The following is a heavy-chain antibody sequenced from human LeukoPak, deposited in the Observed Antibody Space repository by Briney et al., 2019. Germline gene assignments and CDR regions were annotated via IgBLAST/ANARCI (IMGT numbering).Heavy chain of an antibody. V-gene: IGHV4-34*01. CDR2: INHSGST. CDR1: GGSFSGYY. J-gene: IGHJ6*02. D-gene: IGHD2-8*01. CDR3: ARAPYCTNGVCYYYGMDV. Sequence: SETLSLTCAVYGGSFSGYYWSWIRQPPGKGLEWIGEINHSGSTNYNPSLKSRVTISVGTSKNQFSLKLSSVTAADTAVYYCARAPYCTNGVCYYYGMDVWGQGTTVTVSS.